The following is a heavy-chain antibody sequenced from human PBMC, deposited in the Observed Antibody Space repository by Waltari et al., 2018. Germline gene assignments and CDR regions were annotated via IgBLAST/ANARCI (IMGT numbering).Heavy chain of an antibody. Sequence: QVQLQESGPGLAKPSQTLSLTCTVSGGSVSSGGYYWSWIRQHPGNGLEWIGYIYYNGSTSYNPSLKSRVTILEGTSKNQFSLKLTSVTAADTAVYYCARGGAAAGNFNYWGQGTLVTVSS. V-gene: IGHV4-31*03. D-gene: IGHD6-13*01. CDR2: IYYNGST. J-gene: IGHJ4*02. CDR1: GGSVSSGGYY. CDR3: ARGGAAAGNFNY.